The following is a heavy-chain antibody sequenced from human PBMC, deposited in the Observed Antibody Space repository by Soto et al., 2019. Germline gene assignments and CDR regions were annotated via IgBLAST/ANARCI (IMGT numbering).Heavy chain of an antibody. Sequence: PSETLSLTCTVSGGSISSGGYYWSWIRQHPGKGLEWIGYIYYSGSTYYNPSLKSRVTISVDTSKNQLSLKLSSVTAADTAVYYCADASTWHPGAFNIWGQGTTVTVSS. CDR3: ADASTWHPGAFNI. CDR2: IYYSGST. CDR1: GGSISSGGYY. J-gene: IGHJ3*02. D-gene: IGHD5-12*01. V-gene: IGHV4-31*03.